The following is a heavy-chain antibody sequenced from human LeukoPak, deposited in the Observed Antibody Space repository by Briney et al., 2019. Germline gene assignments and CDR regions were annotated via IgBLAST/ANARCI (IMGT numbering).Heavy chain of an antibody. CDR3: ARGLGGSYPFDC. V-gene: IGHV3-74*01. J-gene: IGHJ4*02. CDR1: GFTFSNYW. D-gene: IGHD3-16*02. Sequence: PGGSLRLSCAASGFTFSNYWMDWVRQAPGKGLVWVSRMNTDGSRTTYADSVKGRFTISRDNAKNTLYLQMNSLRADDTAVYFCARGLGGSYPFDCWGQGALVTVSS. CDR2: MNTDGSRT.